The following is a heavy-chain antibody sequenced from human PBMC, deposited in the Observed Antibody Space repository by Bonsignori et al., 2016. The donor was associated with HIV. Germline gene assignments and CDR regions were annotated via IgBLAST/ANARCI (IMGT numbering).Heavy chain of an antibody. J-gene: IGHJ4*02. D-gene: IGHD4/OR15-4a*01. V-gene: IGHV3-74*01. CDR2: INSDGSTT. Sequence: WIRQPPGKGLVWVSRINSDGSTTAYADFVKGRFTISRDNAKNTLYLQMNSLRAEDTALYYCARYRFGGNYFEGYFDYWGQGTLVTVSS. CDR3: ARYRFGGNYFEGYFDY.